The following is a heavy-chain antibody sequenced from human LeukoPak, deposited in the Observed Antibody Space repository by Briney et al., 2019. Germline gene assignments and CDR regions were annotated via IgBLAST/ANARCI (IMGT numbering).Heavy chain of an antibody. D-gene: IGHD6-19*01. CDR3: AKVYSSGWYGYFDY. CDR2: ISWNSGSI. Sequence: GRSLRLSCAASGFTFDDYAMHWVRQAPGKGLEWVSGISWNSGSIGYADSVKGRFTISRDNAKNSLYLQMNSLRAEDTAVYYCAKVYSSGWYGYFDYWGQGTLVTVSS. V-gene: IGHV3-9*01. CDR1: GFTFDDYA. J-gene: IGHJ4*02.